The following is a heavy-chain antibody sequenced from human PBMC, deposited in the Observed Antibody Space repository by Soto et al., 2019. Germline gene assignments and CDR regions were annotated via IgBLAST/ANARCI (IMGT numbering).Heavy chain of an antibody. V-gene: IGHV1-2*02. CDR2: INPNSGGT. Sequence: GASVEVSCKASGYTFTGYYMHWVRQAPGQGLEWMGWINPNSGGTNYAQKFQGRVTMTRDTSISTAYMELSRLRSDDTAVYYCARFAGRSSGRVSPWGQGTLVTVSS. CDR3: ARFAGRSSGRVSP. D-gene: IGHD6-6*01. J-gene: IGHJ5*02. CDR1: GYTFTGYY.